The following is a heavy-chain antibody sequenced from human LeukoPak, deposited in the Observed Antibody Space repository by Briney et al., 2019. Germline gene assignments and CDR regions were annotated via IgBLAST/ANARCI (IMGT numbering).Heavy chain of an antibody. CDR1: GGTFSSYA. CDR2: IIPIFGTA. CDR3: ARSVAARPSAHYYYYYYMDV. Sequence: SVKVSCKASGGTFSSYATSWVRQAPGQGLEWMGRIIPIFGTANYAQKFQGRVTITTDESTSTAYMELSSLRSEDTAVYYCARSVAARPSAHYYYYYYMDVWGKGTTDTVSS. J-gene: IGHJ6*03. D-gene: IGHD6-6*01. V-gene: IGHV1-69*05.